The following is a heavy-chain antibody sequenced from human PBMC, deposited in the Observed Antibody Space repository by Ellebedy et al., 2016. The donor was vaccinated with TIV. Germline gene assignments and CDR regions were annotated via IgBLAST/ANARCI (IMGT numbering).Heavy chain of an antibody. D-gene: IGHD4-23*01. CDR2: ISYDANNK. CDR1: GFTFSSYN. CDR3: AKVPVGFGNRPFFFYLDD. J-gene: IGHJ4*02. V-gene: IGHV3-30*18. Sequence: PGGSLRLSCAASGFTFSSYNMHWVRQAPGKGLEWVALISYDANNKYYADSVKGRFTISRDNSKNTLYLQMNTLRTEDTAVYYCAKVPVGFGNRPFFFYLDDWGQGTLVTVSS.